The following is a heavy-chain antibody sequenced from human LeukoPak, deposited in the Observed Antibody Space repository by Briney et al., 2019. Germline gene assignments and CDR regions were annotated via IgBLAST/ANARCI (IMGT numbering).Heavy chain of an antibody. Sequence: SETLSLTCTVSGGSISSSSYYWGWIRQPPGKGLEWIGSIYYSGSTYYNPSLKSRVTISVDTSKNQFSLKLSSVTAADTAVYFCARDLYGGTGTYCDYWGQGTLVTVSS. V-gene: IGHV4-39*07. CDR2: IYYSGST. J-gene: IGHJ4*02. D-gene: IGHD3-10*01. CDR3: ARDLYGGTGTYCDY. CDR1: GGSISSSSYY.